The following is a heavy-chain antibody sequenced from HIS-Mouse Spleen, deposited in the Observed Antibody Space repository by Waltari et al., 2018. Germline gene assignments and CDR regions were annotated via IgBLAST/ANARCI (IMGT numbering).Heavy chain of an antibody. CDR3: ARDRIAVAATGWFDP. CDR1: GFTFSSYG. D-gene: IGHD6-19*01. V-gene: IGHV3-33*01. CDR2: IWYDGSNK. Sequence: QVQLVESGGGVVQPGRSRRLPCSASGFTFSSYGMHWVRQARGKGVGWVGVIWYDGSNKYYADSVKGRFTISRDNSRNTLYLQMNSLRAEDTAVYYCARDRIAVAATGWFDPWGQGTLVTVSS. J-gene: IGHJ5*02.